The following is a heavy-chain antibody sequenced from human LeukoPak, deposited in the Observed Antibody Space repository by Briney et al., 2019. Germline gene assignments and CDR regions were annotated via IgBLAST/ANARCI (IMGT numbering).Heavy chain of an antibody. J-gene: IGHJ6*02. V-gene: IGHV1-2*06. CDR2: IIPSSGGT. CDR1: GYTFTDYH. CDR3: ALNLRAPATGMDV. D-gene: IGHD3-10*01. Sequence: ASVKVSRKASGYTFTDYHMDWVRQAPGQGLEWLGRIIPSSGGTNYGQRFQGRVTMTRDTSITTAYMELSRLRSDDTAMYYCALNLRAPATGMDVWGQGTAVTVSS.